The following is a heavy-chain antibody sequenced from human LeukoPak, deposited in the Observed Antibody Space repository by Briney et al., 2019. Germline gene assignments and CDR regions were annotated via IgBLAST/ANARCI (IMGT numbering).Heavy chain of an antibody. Sequence: GRSLRLSCAASGFTFSSYAMHWVRQAPGKGLEWVAVISYDGSNKYYADSVKGRFTISRDNSKNTLYLQMNSLRAEDTAVYYCARDHQVGELGFDYWGQGTLVTVSS. CDR1: GFTFSSYA. J-gene: IGHJ4*02. D-gene: IGHD3-10*01. CDR2: ISYDGSNK. CDR3: ARDHQVGELGFDY. V-gene: IGHV3-30-3*01.